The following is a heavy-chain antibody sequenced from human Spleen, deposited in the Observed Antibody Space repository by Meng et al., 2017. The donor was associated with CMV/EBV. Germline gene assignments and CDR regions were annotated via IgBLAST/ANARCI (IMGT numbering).Heavy chain of an antibody. V-gene: IGHV1-24*01. CDR3: ATKGDSSGPYYFDY. CDR2: FDPEDGET. Sequence: QVLLVQAGAEVKKPGASVKVSCKASGYTLTELSMHWVRQAPGKGLGWMGGFDPEDGETIYAQKFQGRVTMTEDTSTDTAYMELSSLRSEDTAVYYCATKGDSSGPYYFDYWGQGTLVTVSS. CDR1: GYTLTELS. D-gene: IGHD3-22*01. J-gene: IGHJ4*02.